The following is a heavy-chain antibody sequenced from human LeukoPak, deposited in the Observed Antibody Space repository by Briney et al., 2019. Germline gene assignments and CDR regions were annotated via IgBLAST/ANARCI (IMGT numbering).Heavy chain of an antibody. CDR2: INHSGST. Sequence: SETLSLTCAVYGGSFSGYYWSWIRQPPGKGLEWIGEINHSGSTNYNPSLKSRVTISVDTSKNQFSLKLSSVTAADTAVYYCARWGNWNYDHAFDIWGQGTMVTVSS. CDR1: GGSFSGYY. V-gene: IGHV4-34*01. D-gene: IGHD1-7*01. CDR3: ARWGNWNYDHAFDI. J-gene: IGHJ3*02.